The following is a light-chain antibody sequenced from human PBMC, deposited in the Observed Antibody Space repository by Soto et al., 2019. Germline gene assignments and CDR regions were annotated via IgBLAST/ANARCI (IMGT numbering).Light chain of an antibody. CDR1: NIGSQS. CDR2: YDS. J-gene: IGLJ2*01. CDR3: QVCDISSDHPVV. Sequence: SYERTQPPSVSVAPGKTARITCGGNNIGSQSVHWYQQKPGQAPVLVIYYDSDRPSGIPERFSGSNSGNTATLTISRVEAGDEADYYCQVCDISSDHPVVFGGGTKLTVL. V-gene: IGLV3-21*04.